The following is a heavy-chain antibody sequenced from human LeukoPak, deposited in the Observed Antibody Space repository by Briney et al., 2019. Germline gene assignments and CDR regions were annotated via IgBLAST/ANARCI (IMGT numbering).Heavy chain of an antibody. CDR1: GFTFSSYA. CDR3: TKEIVLMVYAILGY. D-gene: IGHD2-8*01. Sequence: GGSLRLSCAASGFTFSSYAMSWVRQAPGKGLEWVSAISGSGGSTYYADSVKGRFTISRDNSKNTLYLQMNSLRAEDTAVYYCTKEIVLMVYAILGYWGQGTLVTVSS. J-gene: IGHJ4*02. CDR2: ISGSGGST. V-gene: IGHV3-23*01.